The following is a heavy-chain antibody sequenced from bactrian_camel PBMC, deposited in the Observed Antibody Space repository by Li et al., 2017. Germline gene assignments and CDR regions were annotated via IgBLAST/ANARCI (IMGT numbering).Heavy chain of an antibody. D-gene: IGHD1*01. Sequence: DVQLVESGGGSVQAGGSLRLSCTASGFRFDESNMAWYRQAPGTLCELVSTLAPNGKTYYPESMKGRFTISGDNTKTTVYLQMNDLKPEDTGVYYCGGAAETSYGDDSCPEYRYTGQGTQVTVS. V-gene: IGHV3-1*01. J-gene: IGHJ4*01. CDR2: LAPNGKT. CDR1: GFRFDESN.